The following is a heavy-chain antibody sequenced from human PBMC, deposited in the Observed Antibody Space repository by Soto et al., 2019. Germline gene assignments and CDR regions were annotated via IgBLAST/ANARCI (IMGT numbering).Heavy chain of an antibody. CDR2: SYYSGSS. CDR3: ARRYGSRFDY. CDR1: GGSISSYY. D-gene: IGHD6-13*01. J-gene: IGHJ4*02. Sequence: QVQLQESGPGLVKPSETLSLTCTVSGGSISSYYWSWIRQPPGKGLEWIGYSYYSGSSNHNPSLKSRVTISVDTSKHQFSLMLGSVTAADTAVYYCARRYGSRFDYWGQGTLVTVSS. V-gene: IGHV4-59*08.